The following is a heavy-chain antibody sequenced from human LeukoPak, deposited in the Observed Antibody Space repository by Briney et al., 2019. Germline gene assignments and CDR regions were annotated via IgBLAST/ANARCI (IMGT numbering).Heavy chain of an antibody. V-gene: IGHV1-69*13. CDR2: IIPIFGTA. CDR1: GGTFISYA. D-gene: IGHD4-11*01. J-gene: IGHJ6*02. CDR3: ARGSLTTVTTGFRGYGMDV. Sequence: SVKVSCKASGGTFISYAISWVRQAPGQGLEWMGGIIPIFGTANYAQKFQGRVTITADESTSIAYMELSSLRSEDTAVYYCARGSLTTVTTGFRGYGMDVWGQGTTVTVSS.